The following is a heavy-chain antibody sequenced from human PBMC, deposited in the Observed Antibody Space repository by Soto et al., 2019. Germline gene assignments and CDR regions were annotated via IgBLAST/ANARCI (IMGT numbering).Heavy chain of an antibody. CDR1: GGTFSSYA. Sequence: QVQLVQSGAEVKKPGSSVKVSCKASGGTFSSYAISWVRQAPGQGLEWMGGILPIFGTANYAQKFQCRVTITADESTSTAYMELSRLRSEDTAVYYCARIRADDYGDAFDIWGQGTMVTVSS. CDR2: ILPIFGTA. D-gene: IGHD4-17*01. V-gene: IGHV1-69*01. CDR3: ARIRADDYGDAFDI. J-gene: IGHJ3*02.